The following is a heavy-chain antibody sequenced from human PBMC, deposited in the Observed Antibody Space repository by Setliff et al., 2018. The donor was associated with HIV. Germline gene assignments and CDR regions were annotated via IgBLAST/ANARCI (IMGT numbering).Heavy chain of an antibody. D-gene: IGHD2-15*01. V-gene: IGHV4-28*03. CDR3: AREIYGGSSRPFDY. J-gene: IGHJ4*02. Sequence: PSETLSLTCAVSGYSISSNEWWGWIRQPPGKGLAWIGYISNSGNTNYSPSLKSRVTISVDTSKNQVSLKLSSVTAADTAVYYCAREIYGGSSRPFDYWGQGTLVTVSS. CDR2: ISNSGNT. CDR1: GYSISSNEW.